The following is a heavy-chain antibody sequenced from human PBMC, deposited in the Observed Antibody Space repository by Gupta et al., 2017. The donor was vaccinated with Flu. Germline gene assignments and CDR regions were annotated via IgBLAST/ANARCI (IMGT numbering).Heavy chain of an antibody. CDR3: ARVGQQLALDV. V-gene: IGHV3-21*01. D-gene: IGHD6-13*01. CDR1: TFSSYS. J-gene: IGHJ6*04. Sequence: TFSSYSMNWVRQAPGKGLEWVSSISSSSSYIYYANSVKGRFTISRDNAKNSLYLQMNSLRAEDTAVYYCARVGQQLALDVWGKGTTVTVSS. CDR2: ISSSSSYI.